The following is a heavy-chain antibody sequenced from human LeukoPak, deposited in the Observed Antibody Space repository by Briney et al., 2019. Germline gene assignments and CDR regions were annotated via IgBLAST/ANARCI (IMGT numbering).Heavy chain of an antibody. Sequence: PGGSLRLSCAASGFTFGSYWMTWVRQAPGKGLEWVANIKQDGSEKYYVDSVKGRFTISRDSAENSLYLQMNSLRAEDTAVYYCATGINVVRGVFSLDYWGQGTLVTVSS. V-gene: IGHV3-7*01. CDR2: IKQDGSEK. CDR1: GFTFGSYW. J-gene: IGHJ4*02. D-gene: IGHD3-10*01. CDR3: ATGINVVRGVFSLDY.